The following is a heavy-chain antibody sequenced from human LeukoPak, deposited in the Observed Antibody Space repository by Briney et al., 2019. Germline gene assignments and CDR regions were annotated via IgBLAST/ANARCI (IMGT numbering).Heavy chain of an antibody. CDR2: ISAYNGNT. D-gene: IGHD3-10*01. J-gene: IGHJ6*02. CDR3: ARDYGSGNWPRYYYYYYGMDV. CDR1: GYTFTSYG. Sequence: GASVKVSCKASGYTFTSYGISWVRQAPGQGLEWMGWISAYNGNTNYAQKLQGRVTMTTDTSTSTAYMELRSLGSDDTAVYYCARDYGSGNWPRYYYYYYGMDVWGQGTTVTVSS. V-gene: IGHV1-18*01.